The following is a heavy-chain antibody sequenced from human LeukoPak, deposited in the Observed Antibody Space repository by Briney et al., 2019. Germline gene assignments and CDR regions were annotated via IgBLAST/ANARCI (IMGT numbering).Heavy chain of an antibody. CDR3: ARDYSGSLDY. Sequence: SEILSLTCTVSGGSVSSGSYYWSWIRQPPGKGLEWIGYIYYSGSTNYNPSLKSRVTISVDTSKNQFSLKLSSVTAADTAVYYCARDYSGSLDYWGQGTLVTVSS. V-gene: IGHV4-61*01. CDR2: IYYSGST. D-gene: IGHD3-10*01. J-gene: IGHJ4*02. CDR1: GGSVSSGSYY.